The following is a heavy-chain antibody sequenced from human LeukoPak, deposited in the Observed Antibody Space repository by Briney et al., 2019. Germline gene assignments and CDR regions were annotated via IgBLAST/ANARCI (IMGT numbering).Heavy chain of an antibody. J-gene: IGHJ4*02. Sequence: GGSLRLSCAASGFTFSSFGMTWVRQAPGKGLEWVSSISSSGTYIYNADSLKGRFTISRDNAKNSLYLQMNSLRAEDTALYYCARDSDSSGWSTFDYWGQGTLVTVSS. CDR2: ISSSGTYI. CDR1: GFTFSSFG. CDR3: ARDSDSSGWSTFDY. V-gene: IGHV3-21*04. D-gene: IGHD6-19*01.